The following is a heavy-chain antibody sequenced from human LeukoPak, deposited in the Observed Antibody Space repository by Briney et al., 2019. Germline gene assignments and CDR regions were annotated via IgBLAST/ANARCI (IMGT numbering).Heavy chain of an antibody. CDR3: ASSEEGDPAVY. J-gene: IGHJ4*02. CDR2: ISSSGSTM. D-gene: IGHD2-21*02. Sequence: GGSLRLSCAASGFTFSDYYMSWIRQAPGKGLEWVSYISSSGSTMYYADSVKGRFTISRDNAKNSLYLQMNSLRAEDTAVYYCASSEEGDPAVYWGQGTLVTVSS. V-gene: IGHV3-11*04. CDR1: GFTFSDYY.